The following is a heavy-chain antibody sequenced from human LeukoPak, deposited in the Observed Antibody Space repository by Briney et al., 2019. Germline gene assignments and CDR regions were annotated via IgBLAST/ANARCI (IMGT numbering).Heavy chain of an antibody. Sequence: ASVKVSCKASGYTFTGYYMHWVRQAPGQGLEWMGWISAYNGNTNYAQKLQGRVTMTTDTSTSTAYMELRSLRSDDTAVYYCARQLVYYYYMDVWGKGTTVTVSS. CDR3: ARQLVYYYYMDV. CDR1: GYTFTGYY. J-gene: IGHJ6*03. CDR2: ISAYNGNT. D-gene: IGHD2-15*01. V-gene: IGHV1-18*04.